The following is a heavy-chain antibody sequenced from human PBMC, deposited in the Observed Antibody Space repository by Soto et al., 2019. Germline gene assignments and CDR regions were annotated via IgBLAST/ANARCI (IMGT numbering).Heavy chain of an antibody. CDR1: GVSNSSGGYY. CDR3: AREYYYDSSGFDY. J-gene: IGHJ4*02. CDR2: IYYSGST. D-gene: IGHD3-22*01. V-gene: IGHV4-31*03. Sequence: SETLSLTCTVSGVSNSSGGYYWTWIRQHPQKGLEWIGHIYYSGSTYYNPSLKSRVTISVDTSKNQFSLKLSSATAADTAVYYCAREYYYDSSGFDYWGQGTLVTVS.